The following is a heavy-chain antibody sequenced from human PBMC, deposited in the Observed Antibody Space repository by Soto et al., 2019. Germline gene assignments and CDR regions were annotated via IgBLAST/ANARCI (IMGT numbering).Heavy chain of an antibody. CDR1: GFTFSSYS. J-gene: IGHJ4*02. D-gene: IGHD4-17*01. V-gene: IGHV3-48*01. CDR3: ARVTYYGDYVFPFDY. CDR2: ISSSSSTI. Sequence: EVQLVESGGGLVQPGGSLRLSCAASGFTFSSYSMNWVRQAPGKGLEWVSYISSSSSTIYYADSVKGRFTISRDNAKNSLYLQMNSLRAEDTAVYYCARVTYYGDYVFPFDYWGQGTLVTVSS.